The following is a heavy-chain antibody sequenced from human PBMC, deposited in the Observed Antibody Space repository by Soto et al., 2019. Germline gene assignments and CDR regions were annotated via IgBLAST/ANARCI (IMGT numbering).Heavy chain of an antibody. V-gene: IGHV3-23*01. J-gene: IGHJ6*02. CDR3: AKALIRYYYYGMDV. Sequence: EVQLLESGGGLVQPGGSLRLSCAASGFTFSSYAMSWVRQAPGKGLEWVSAISGSGGSTYYADSVKGRFTISRDNXTNTLYLQMNSLRAEDTAVYYCAKALIRYYYYGMDVWGQGTTVTVSS. D-gene: IGHD3-16*01. CDR1: GFTFSSYA. CDR2: ISGSGGST.